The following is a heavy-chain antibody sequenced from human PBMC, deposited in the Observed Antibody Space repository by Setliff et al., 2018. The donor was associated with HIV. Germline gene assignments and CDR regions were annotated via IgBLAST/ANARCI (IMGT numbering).Heavy chain of an antibody. Sequence: ASVKVSCKASGFTLTSWFLHWVRQAPGQGPEWMGIINPSAGSTSYAQKFQGRVNMTSGTSTSTVYMGLSSLKSDDTAVYYCARGAYYDFWSGFESGFDYWGQGTLVTVSS. D-gene: IGHD3-3*01. CDR3: ARGAYYDFWSGFESGFDY. CDR1: GFTLTSWF. V-gene: IGHV1-46*01. J-gene: IGHJ4*02. CDR2: INPSAGST.